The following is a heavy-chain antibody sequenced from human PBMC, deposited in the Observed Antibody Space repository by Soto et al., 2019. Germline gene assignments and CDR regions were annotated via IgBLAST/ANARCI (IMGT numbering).Heavy chain of an antibody. J-gene: IGHJ4*02. CDR2: IWYDGSNK. Sequence: GGSLRLSCAASGFTFSSYGMHWVRQAPGKGLEWVAVIWYDGSNKYYADSVKGRFTISRDNSKNTLYLQMKSLRAEDTAVYYCARDDYPMNLAAAGTSYFDYWGQGTLVTVSS. D-gene: IGHD6-13*01. CDR3: ARDDYPMNLAAAGTSYFDY. CDR1: GFTFSSYG. V-gene: IGHV3-33*01.